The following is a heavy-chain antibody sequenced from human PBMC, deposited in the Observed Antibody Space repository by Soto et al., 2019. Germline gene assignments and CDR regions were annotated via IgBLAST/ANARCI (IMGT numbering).Heavy chain of an antibody. J-gene: IGHJ3*02. CDR3: TTRTYYDYVWGSYRSKIDAFDI. CDR2: IKSKTDGGTT. V-gene: IGHV3-15*07. CDR1: GFTFSNAW. Sequence: EVQLVESGGGLVKPGGSLRLSCAASGFTFSNAWMNWVRQARGKGLEWVGRIKSKTDGGTTDYAAPVKGRFTISRDDSKNTLYLQMNSLKTEDTAVYYCTTRTYYDYVWGSYRSKIDAFDIWGQGTMVTVSS. D-gene: IGHD3-16*02.